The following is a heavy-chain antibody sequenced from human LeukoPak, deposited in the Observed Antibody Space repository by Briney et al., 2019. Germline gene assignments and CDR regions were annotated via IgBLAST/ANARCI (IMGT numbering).Heavy chain of an antibody. CDR3: AGASSKWELSF. CDR2: YIPMFGTA. CDR1: GGAFSRYA. D-gene: IGHD1-26*01. Sequence: ASVKVSCKASGGAFSRYAISWVRQAPGQGLEWMGGYIPMFGTANYAQNFQNRVTITADESTSTFSMEVSSLRPEDTAVYFCAGASSKWELSFWGQGTLVTVSS. V-gene: IGHV1-69*13. J-gene: IGHJ4*02.